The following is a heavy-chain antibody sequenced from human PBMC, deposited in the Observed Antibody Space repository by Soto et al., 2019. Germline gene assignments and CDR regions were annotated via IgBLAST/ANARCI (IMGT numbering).Heavy chain of an antibody. J-gene: IGHJ4*02. CDR3: ARVASDYINSADH. D-gene: IGHD4-4*01. V-gene: IGHV3-23*01. Sequence: EVQLLESGGGLVQPGGSLRLYCAASGFIFNAYAMTWVRQAPGKGLEWVSAIGGSGGNTYYAASVKGRFTISRDNSKDTVALEMNRLRVDDTAVYFCARVASDYINSADHWGQGILVTVSS. CDR1: GFIFNAYA. CDR2: IGGSGGNT.